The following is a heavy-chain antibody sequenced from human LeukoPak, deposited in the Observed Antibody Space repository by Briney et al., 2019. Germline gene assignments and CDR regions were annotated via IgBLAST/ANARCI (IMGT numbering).Heavy chain of an antibody. CDR3: ARGNDYYYMDV. V-gene: IGHV3-7*01. CDR2: IKQDGSEK. J-gene: IGHJ6*03. Sequence: PGGSLRLSCAASGFTFSSYWMSWVRQAPGKGLEWVANIKQDGSEKYYVDSVKGRFTTSRDNAKNSLYLQMNSLRAEDTAVYYCARGNDYYYMDVWGKGTTVTVSS. CDR1: GFTFSSYW.